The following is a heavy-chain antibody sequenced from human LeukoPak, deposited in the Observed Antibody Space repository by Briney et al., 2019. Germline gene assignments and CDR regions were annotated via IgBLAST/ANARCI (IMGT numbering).Heavy chain of an antibody. Sequence: GGSLRLSCAASGFTFISYTMNWVRQAPGKGLEWVSSISMSSNYIYYADSVKGRFTISRDNAQNSLYLQMNSLRAEDTAVYYCARSTVVIPRLDYWGQGTLVTVSS. J-gene: IGHJ4*02. D-gene: IGHD4-23*01. CDR2: ISMSSNYI. CDR1: GFTFISYT. CDR3: ARSTVVIPRLDY. V-gene: IGHV3-21*01.